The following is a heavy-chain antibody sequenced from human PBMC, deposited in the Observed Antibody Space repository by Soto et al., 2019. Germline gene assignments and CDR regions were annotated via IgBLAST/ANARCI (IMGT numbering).Heavy chain of an antibody. J-gene: IGHJ3*02. CDR3: ARPYCSGGSCYYRGAFDI. D-gene: IGHD2-15*01. V-gene: IGHV5-10-1*04. CDR1: GYSFTSYW. CDR2: VDPTDSYS. Sequence: GESLKISCKGSGYSFTSYWITLVRQIPGNGLEWLGRVDPTDSYSNYRPSFQGQVTISADKSISTAYLQWSSLKASDTAMYYCARPYCSGGSCYYRGAFDIWGQGTMVTVSS.